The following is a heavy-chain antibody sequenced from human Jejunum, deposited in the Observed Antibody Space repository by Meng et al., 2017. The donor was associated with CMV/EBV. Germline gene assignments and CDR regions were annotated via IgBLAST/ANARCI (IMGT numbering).Heavy chain of an antibody. D-gene: IGHD1-7*01. CDR3: AKVGEWNYGRGWFDR. CDR1: GTTVTNYE. V-gene: IGHV4-59*02. Sequence: SGTTVTNYEWSWIRQPPGKGLEWIGYICHSGSTDSNPSLSSRVTISIDTSKNQVSLQLSSVTAADTAVYYCAKVGEWNYGRGWFDRWGQGTLVTLL. J-gene: IGHJ5*02. CDR2: ICHSGST.